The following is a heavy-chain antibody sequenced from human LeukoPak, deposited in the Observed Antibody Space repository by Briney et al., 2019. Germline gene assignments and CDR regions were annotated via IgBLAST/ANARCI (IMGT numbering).Heavy chain of an antibody. CDR2: MNPNSGNT. CDR1: GYTFTSYD. V-gene: IGHV1-8*01. D-gene: IGHD3-22*01. Sequence: GASVKVSCKASGYTFTSYDINWVRQATGQGLEWMGWMNPNSGNTGYAQKFQGRVTMTRNTSISTAYMELSSLRSEDTAVYYCARGRDYYDSSGLDYYGMDVWGQGTTVTASS. CDR3: ARGRDYYDSSGLDYYGMDV. J-gene: IGHJ6*02.